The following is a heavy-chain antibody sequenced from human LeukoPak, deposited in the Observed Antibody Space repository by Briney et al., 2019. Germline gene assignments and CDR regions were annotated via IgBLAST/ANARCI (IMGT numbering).Heavy chain of an antibody. CDR1: GFTFSDYP. Sequence: GGSLRLSCSASGFTFSDYPMHWVRQAPGKGLEWVAVISHDGSSEYYGDSVKGRFTIFRDNSKNTLYLQMNSLRTEDTAVYYCARVPYVSGTFDYWGQGTLVTVSS. J-gene: IGHJ4*02. V-gene: IGHV3-30-3*01. CDR3: ARVPYVSGTFDY. CDR2: ISHDGSSE. D-gene: IGHD3-10*01.